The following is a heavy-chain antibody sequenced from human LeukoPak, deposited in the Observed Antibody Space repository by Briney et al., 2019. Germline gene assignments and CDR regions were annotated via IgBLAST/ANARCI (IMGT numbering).Heavy chain of an antibody. J-gene: IGHJ4*02. Sequence: PSETLSLTCAVYGGSFSGYYWSWIRQPPGKGLEWIGAINHSGGTNYNPSLKSRVTISVDTSKNQFSLKLSSVTAADTAVYYCARGQENCGGDCGVAYWGQGTLVTVSS. D-gene: IGHD2-21*02. CDR2: INHSGGT. CDR1: GGSFSGYY. V-gene: IGHV4-34*01. CDR3: ARGQENCGGDCGVAY.